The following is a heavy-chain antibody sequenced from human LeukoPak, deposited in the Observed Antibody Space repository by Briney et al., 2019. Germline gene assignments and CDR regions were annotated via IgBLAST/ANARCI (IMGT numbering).Heavy chain of an antibody. Sequence: SETLSLACTVSGGSTSSYYWSWIRQSAGKGLEWIGHISISGSTNYNPSLKSRVTMSVDTSKNQFSLKLSSVTAADTAVYYCARGSSWYYYYYYYMDVWGKGTTVTISS. CDR1: GGSTSSYY. CDR3: ARGSSWYYYYYYYMDV. V-gene: IGHV4-4*07. CDR2: ISISGST. D-gene: IGHD6-13*01. J-gene: IGHJ6*03.